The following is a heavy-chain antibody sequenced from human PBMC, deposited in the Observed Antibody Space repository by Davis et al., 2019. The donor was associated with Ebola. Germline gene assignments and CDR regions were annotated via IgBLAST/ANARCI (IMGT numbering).Heavy chain of an antibody. V-gene: IGHV3-23*01. D-gene: IGHD6-19*01. CDR2: ISGSGGST. Sequence: PGGSLRLSCAASGFTFSSYAMSWVRQAPGKGLEWVSAISGSGGSTYYADSVKGRFTISRDNAKNSLFLQMNSLRPEDTAVYFCAKADSPNGWFLGSWGQGTLVTVSS. CDR1: GFTFSSYA. J-gene: IGHJ5*02. CDR3: AKADSPNGWFLGS.